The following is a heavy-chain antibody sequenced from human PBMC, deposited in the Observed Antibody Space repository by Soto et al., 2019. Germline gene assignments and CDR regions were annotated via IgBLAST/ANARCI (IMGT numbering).Heavy chain of an antibody. J-gene: IGHJ4*02. D-gene: IGHD4-17*01. CDR1: GYTFTSYA. CDR2: INAGNGNT. Sequence: QVPLVQSGAEVKKPGASVKVSCKASGYTFTSYAMHWVRQAPGQRLEWMGWINAGNGNTKYSQKFQGRVTITRDTSASTAYMELSSLRSEDTAVYYCARDPLANDYGDYDFDYWGQGTLVTVSS. CDR3: ARDPLANDYGDYDFDY. V-gene: IGHV1-3*01.